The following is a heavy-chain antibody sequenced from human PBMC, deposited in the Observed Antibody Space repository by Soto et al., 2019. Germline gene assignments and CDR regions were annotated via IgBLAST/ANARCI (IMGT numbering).Heavy chain of an antibody. CDR2: MQPSSGRT. J-gene: IGHJ4*02. D-gene: IGHD1-26*01. CDR1: GYSFTSLD. Sequence: QVQLVQSGAEVREPGASVKVSCKASGYSFTSLDINWVRQTTGQGLEWMGWMQPSSGRTGYAQKFQGRVTMTRDTSINTAYMELSSLPSVDTAFYYCARGVTAGVDYWGQGTLVTVSS. V-gene: IGHV1-8*01. CDR3: ARGVTAGVDY.